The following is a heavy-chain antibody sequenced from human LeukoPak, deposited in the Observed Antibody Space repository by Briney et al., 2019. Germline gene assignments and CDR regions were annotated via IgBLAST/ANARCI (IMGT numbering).Heavy chain of an antibody. J-gene: IGHJ2*01. CDR3: ARPNYDFWSGPRLRWYFDL. CDR1: GYTFTGYY. Sequence: ASVKVSCKASGYTFTGYYMHWVRQAPGQGLEWMGWISAYNGNTNYAQKLQGRVTMTTDTSTSTAYVELRSLRSDDTAVYYCARPNYDFWSGPRLRWYFDLWGRGTLVTVSS. D-gene: IGHD3-3*01. V-gene: IGHV1-18*04. CDR2: ISAYNGNT.